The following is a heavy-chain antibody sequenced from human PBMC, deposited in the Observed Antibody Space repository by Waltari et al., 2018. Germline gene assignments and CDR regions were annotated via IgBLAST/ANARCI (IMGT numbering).Heavy chain of an antibody. CDR1: GFRFSPYC. CDR2: IKQDGSEK. D-gene: IGHD3-10*01. Sequence: EVQLVESGGGLVQPGGSLGPACAASGFRFSPYCISGVRQAPGKGLEWVANIKQDGSEKYYVDSVKGRFTISRDNAKNSLYLQMNSLRAEDTAVYYCAREEFLSPDYWGQGTLVTVSS. V-gene: IGHV3-7*01. CDR3: AREEFLSPDY. J-gene: IGHJ4*02.